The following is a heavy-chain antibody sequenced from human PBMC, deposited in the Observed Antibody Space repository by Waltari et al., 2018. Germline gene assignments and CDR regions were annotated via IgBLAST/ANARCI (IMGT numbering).Heavy chain of an antibody. V-gene: IGHV3-11*06. D-gene: IGHD3-16*01. Sequence: QLVESGGGLVKPGGSLRLPREASDFSISDYYMSWIRQAPGRGLEWLSYISISSSYTNYTDSVKGRFTISRNNAKNLVYLEMNNLRPEDTAVYFCARDKGDAFWYFDLWGRGTLVSVSS. CDR1: DFSISDYY. CDR3: ARDKGDAFWYFDL. CDR2: ISISSSYT. J-gene: IGHJ2*01.